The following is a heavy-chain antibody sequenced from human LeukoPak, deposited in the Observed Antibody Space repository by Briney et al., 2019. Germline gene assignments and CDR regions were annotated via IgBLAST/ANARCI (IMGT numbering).Heavy chain of an antibody. V-gene: IGHV1-2*02. CDR1: GYTFTGYY. J-gene: IGHJ4*02. D-gene: IGHD6-19*01. Sequence: GASVKVSCTASGYTFTGYYMHWVRQAPGQGLEWMGWVNPNSGGTNYAQKFQGRVTMTRDTSISTAYMELSRLRSDDTAVYYCAREVRRVAVAGIFNYWGQGTLVTVSS. CDR2: VNPNSGGT. CDR3: AREVRRVAVAGIFNY.